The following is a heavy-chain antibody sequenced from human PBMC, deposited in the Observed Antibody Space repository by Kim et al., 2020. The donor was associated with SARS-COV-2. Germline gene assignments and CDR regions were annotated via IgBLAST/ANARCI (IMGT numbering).Heavy chain of an antibody. J-gene: IGHJ6*03. D-gene: IGHD1-7*01. CDR2: IDWDDDK. CDR3: ARIRGIGTTRSQSYHYCMDV. Sequence: SGPTLVNPTQTLTLTCTFSGFSLLTRGVCVNWIRQPPGKALEWLARIDWDDDKYYNTSLKTRVTISKDTSKNQVVLTMTNMDPVDTATYYCARIRGIGTTRSQSYHYCMDVWGKGTTVTVSS. CDR1: GFSLLTRGVC. V-gene: IGHV2-70*11.